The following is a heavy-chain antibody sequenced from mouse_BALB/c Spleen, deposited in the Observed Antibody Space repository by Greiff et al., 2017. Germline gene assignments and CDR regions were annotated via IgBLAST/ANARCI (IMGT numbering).Heavy chain of an antibody. J-gene: IGHJ1*01. CDR2: IDPENGDT. Sequence: EVQLQQSGAELVRSGASVKLSCTASGFNIKDYYMHWVKQRPEQGLEWIGWIDPENGDTEYAPKFQGKATMTADTSSNTAYLQLSSLTSEDTAVYYCNGLPWYFEVWGAGTTVTVSS. CDR1: GFNIKDYY. V-gene: IGHV14-4*02. CDR3: NGLPWYFEV.